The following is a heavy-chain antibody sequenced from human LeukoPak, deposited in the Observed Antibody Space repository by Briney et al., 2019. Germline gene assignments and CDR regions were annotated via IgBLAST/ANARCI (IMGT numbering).Heavy chain of an antibody. Sequence: SETLSLTCTVSGGSISSSSYYWGWIRQPPGKGLEWIGSIYYSGSTYYNPSLKSRVTISVDKSKNQFSLKLSSVTAADTAVYYCARDDPTVAGTVDLDYWGQGTLVTFSS. CDR3: ARDDPTVAGTVDLDY. CDR2: IYYSGST. V-gene: IGHV4-39*07. D-gene: IGHD6-19*01. CDR1: GGSISSSSYY. J-gene: IGHJ4*02.